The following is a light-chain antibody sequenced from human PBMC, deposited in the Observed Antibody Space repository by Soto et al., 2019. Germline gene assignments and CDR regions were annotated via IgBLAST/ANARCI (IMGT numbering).Light chain of an antibody. V-gene: IGLV2-8*01. CDR3: SSYAGSNNYV. CDR1: SGDVGGYNY. J-gene: IGLJ1*01. CDR2: EAS. Sequence: QSVLTQPPSASGSPGQSVTISCTGTSGDVGGYNYVSWYQQHPGKAPKLMIFEASEWPSGVPDRFSASKSGNTASLTVSGLQAEDEADYYCSSYAGSNNYVFGTGTKLTVL.